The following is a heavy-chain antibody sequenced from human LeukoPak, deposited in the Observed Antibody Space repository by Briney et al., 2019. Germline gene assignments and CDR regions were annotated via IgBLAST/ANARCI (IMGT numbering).Heavy chain of an antibody. CDR3: ARAPAYCGGDCYFY. J-gene: IGHJ4*02. V-gene: IGHV1-2*06. CDR1: GYIFTDYY. Sequence: GASVKVSCKASGYIFTDYYMHWVRQAPGQGLEWMGRINPNNGGTYYSQKFQGRVTMTRDTSITTAYMELSRLRSDDTAVYYRARAPAYCGGDCYFYWGQGTLVTVSS. CDR2: INPNNGGT. D-gene: IGHD2-21*02.